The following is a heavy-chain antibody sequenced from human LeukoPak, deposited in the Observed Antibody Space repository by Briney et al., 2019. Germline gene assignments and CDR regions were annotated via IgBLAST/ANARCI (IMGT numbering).Heavy chain of an antibody. Sequence: GGSLRLSCAASRFTFSNYAMSWVRQAPGKGLEWVSAISASGGSTYYADSVKGRFTISRDNSKNTLYLQMNSLRAEDTAVYYCAKDFRHHNSSAGVFDYWGQGTLVTVSS. J-gene: IGHJ4*02. CDR2: ISASGGST. CDR3: AKDFRHHNSSAGVFDY. V-gene: IGHV3-23*01. CDR1: RFTFSNYA. D-gene: IGHD4-11*01.